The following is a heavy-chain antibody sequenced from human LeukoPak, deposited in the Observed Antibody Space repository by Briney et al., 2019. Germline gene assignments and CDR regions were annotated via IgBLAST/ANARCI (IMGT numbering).Heavy chain of an antibody. CDR3: AKAPGGGYHLYYFDY. CDR2: ISGSGAST. D-gene: IGHD3-22*01. Sequence: GGSLRLSCAASGFTFSSYAMGWVRQAPGKGLEWVSAISGSGASTYYADSMKGRFTISRDNSKNTLYLQMNSLRAEDTAVYYCAKAPGGGYHLYYFDYWGQGTLVTVSS. J-gene: IGHJ4*02. V-gene: IGHV3-23*01. CDR1: GFTFSSYA.